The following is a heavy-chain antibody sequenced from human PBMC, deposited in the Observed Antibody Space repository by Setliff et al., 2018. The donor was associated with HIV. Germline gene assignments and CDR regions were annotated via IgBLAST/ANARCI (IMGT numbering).Heavy chain of an antibody. CDR1: GGSISSGAYY. CDR3: TRDRSDFHYHGMDV. V-gene: IGHV4-31*03. D-gene: IGHD2-21*02. CDR2: IYYSGST. J-gene: IGHJ6*02. Sequence: PSETLSLTCTLSGGSISSGAYYWTWIRQHPGKGLEWIGYIYYSGSTYYNPSLKSRLTISLDTSSNQFSLRLSSATAADTAVYYCTRDRSDFHYHGMDVWGQGTTVTVSS.